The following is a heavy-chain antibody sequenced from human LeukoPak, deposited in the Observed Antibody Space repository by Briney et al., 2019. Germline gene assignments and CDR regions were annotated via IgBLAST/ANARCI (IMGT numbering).Heavy chain of an antibody. V-gene: IGHV3-33*08. CDR2: MWYDGSNK. Sequence: GGSLRLSCAASGFTFTSYIMHWVRQAPGKGLEWVALMWYDGSNKHYADSVKGRLTISRDNSKSTLYLQMNSLRAEDTAVYYCARYCGGGNCYSGLDVWGQGTTVIVSS. D-gene: IGHD2-15*01. CDR1: GFTFTSYI. J-gene: IGHJ6*02. CDR3: ARYCGGGNCYSGLDV.